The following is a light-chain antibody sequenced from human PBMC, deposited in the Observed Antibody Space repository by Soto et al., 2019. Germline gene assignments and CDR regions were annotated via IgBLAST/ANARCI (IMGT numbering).Light chain of an antibody. V-gene: IGLV2-14*01. J-gene: IGLJ2*01. Sequence: QSALTQPASVSGSPGQSITISCTGTSSDVGGYNYVSWYQQYPGKAPKLMIYEVSNRPSGVSNRFSGSKSGNTASLTISGRQAEDEADYYCSSYTTGSPSVVFGGGTKVTVL. CDR1: SSDVGGYNY. CDR2: EVS. CDR3: SSYTTGSPSVV.